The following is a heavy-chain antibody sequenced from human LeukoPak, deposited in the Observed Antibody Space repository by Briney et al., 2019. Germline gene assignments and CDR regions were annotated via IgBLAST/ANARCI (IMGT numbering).Heavy chain of an antibody. CDR3: TTDFRLASATTGGY. CDR1: GGTFSSYA. D-gene: IGHD6-13*01. V-gene: IGHV3-15*04. Sequence: SCKASGGTFSSYAISWVRQAPGKGLEWVGRIGVKTEGGTTDYAAPVKGRFTISRDDSENTLYLQMNSLKTEDTAVYYCTTDFRLASATTGGYWGQGTLVTVSS. J-gene: IGHJ1*01. CDR2: IGVKTEGGTT.